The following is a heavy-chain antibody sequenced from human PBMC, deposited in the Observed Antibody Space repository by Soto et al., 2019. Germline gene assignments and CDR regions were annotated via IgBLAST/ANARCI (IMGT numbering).Heavy chain of an antibody. D-gene: IGHD2-8*01. V-gene: IGHV1-46*01. J-gene: IGHJ6*02. Sequence: QVQLVQSGAEVKKPGASVKVSCMASGYAFSNNFMHWVRQAPAQGLEWMGVINPTTGLTSNAQKFQGRITMTSETSSSTAYMELSSLRSEDTAVYYCARALRNGYFYGMDIWGQGTTVTVSS. CDR1: GYAFSNNF. CDR3: ARALRNGYFYGMDI. CDR2: INPTTGLT.